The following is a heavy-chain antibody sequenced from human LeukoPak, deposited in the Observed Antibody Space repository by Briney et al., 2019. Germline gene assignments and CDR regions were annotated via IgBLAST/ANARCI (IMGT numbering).Heavy chain of an antibody. V-gene: IGHV6-1*01. D-gene: IGHD3-9*01. Sequence: SQTLSLTCAISGDSVSGNRATWNWLRQSPSRGLEWLGRIYYRSKWYSDYAVSVKGRITINPDISKNQFSLLLNSVTPEDTAVYFCGRAEHDWGSDYWGQGTLVTVSS. CDR1: GDSVSGNRAT. CDR3: GRAEHDWGSDY. J-gene: IGHJ4*02. CDR2: IYYRSKWYS.